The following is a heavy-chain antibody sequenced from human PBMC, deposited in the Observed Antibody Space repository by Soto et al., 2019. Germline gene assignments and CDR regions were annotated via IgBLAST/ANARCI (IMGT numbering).Heavy chain of an antibody. CDR1: GFTFRTYT. CDR2: IRGFSPYT. D-gene: IGHD3-10*01. Sequence: GGSLRLSCISSGFTFRTYTMNWVRQAPGKGLEWVSGIRGFSPYTFYAESVRGRFTISRDNAKSSLYLQMNSLRAEDTAVYYCARDRGYDAHDYYYNAMDVWGQGTTVTVSS. J-gene: IGHJ6*02. V-gene: IGHV3-21*01. CDR3: ARDRGYDAHDYYYNAMDV.